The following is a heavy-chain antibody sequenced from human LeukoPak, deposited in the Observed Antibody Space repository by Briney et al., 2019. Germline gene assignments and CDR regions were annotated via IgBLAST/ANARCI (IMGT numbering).Heavy chain of an antibody. V-gene: IGHV4-59*01. CDR1: GGSISSYY. Sequence: SETLSLTCTVSGGSISSYYWSWIRQPPGKGLEWIGYIYYSGSTNYNPSLKSRVTVSVDTSKNQFSLKLSSVTAADTAVYYCARDGRSGSYYYYMDVWGKGTTVTVSS. CDR2: IYYSGST. D-gene: IGHD1-26*01. J-gene: IGHJ6*03. CDR3: ARDGRSGSYYYYMDV.